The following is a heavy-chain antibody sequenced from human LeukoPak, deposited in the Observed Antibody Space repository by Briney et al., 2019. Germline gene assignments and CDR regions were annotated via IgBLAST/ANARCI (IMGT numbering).Heavy chain of an antibody. CDR3: ARGGTSTWPPRPFDY. Sequence: SVKVSCKASGGTFSSFDISWVRQAPGQGLEWMGGIIPIFGTANYAQKFQGRVTITADKSTSTAYMELNSLRSEDTAVYYCARGGTSTWPPRPFDYWGQGTLVTVSS. CDR1: GGTFSSFD. D-gene: IGHD3-16*01. V-gene: IGHV1-69*06. J-gene: IGHJ4*02. CDR2: IIPIFGTA.